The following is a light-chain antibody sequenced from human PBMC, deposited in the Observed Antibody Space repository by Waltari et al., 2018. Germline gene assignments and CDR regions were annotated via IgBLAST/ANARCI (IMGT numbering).Light chain of an antibody. V-gene: IGKV3-20*01. J-gene: IGKJ1*01. CDR1: QGVGNY. CDR2: PAS. CDR3: QKYDFLPAT. Sequence: IVLTQSPGTLSLSPGERATLSCRASQGVGNYLAWYQQRPGQAPRLRLHPASIRATGIPDRFSGSGFGTDFSLTISRLEPEDFAVYYCQKYDFLPATFGQGTTVEIK.